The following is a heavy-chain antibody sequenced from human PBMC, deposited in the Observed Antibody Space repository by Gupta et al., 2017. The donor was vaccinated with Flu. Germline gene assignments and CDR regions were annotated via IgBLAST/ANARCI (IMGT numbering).Heavy chain of an antibody. J-gene: IGHJ2*01. V-gene: IGHV3-23*05. CDR2: ISNRGTAT. D-gene: IGHD3-9*01. CDR1: GITLSDYA. Sequence: EVQIWESGGALVQPGDSLRLSCRGSGITLSDYAMSWVRQTPGTGLQWVAGISNRGTATFYSDSARGRFIISRDNFKETLFLEMTSLSVDDTAVYYCVKAGDRYHIGWTLPHFDSWGRGTQVTVSS. CDR3: VKAGDRYHIGWTLPHFDS.